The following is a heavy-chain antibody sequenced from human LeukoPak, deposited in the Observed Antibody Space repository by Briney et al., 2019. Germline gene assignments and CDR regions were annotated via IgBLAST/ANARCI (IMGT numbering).Heavy chain of an antibody. CDR3: ARAAGTVTPFDY. Sequence: TSETLSLTCTVSGGSISSGGYYWSWIRQHPGKGLEWIGYIYYSGSTYYNPSLKSRVTISVDTSKNQFSLKLSSVTAADTAVYYCARAAGTVTPFDYWGQGTLVTVSS. V-gene: IGHV4-31*03. J-gene: IGHJ4*02. CDR1: GGSISSGGYY. CDR2: IYYSGST. D-gene: IGHD4-17*01.